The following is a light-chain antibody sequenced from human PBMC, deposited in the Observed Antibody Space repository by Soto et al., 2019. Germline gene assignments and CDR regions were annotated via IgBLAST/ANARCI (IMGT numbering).Light chain of an antibody. CDR2: DAS. J-gene: IGKJ3*01. CDR1: QDISNY. CDR3: QQYDNLPRRFT. Sequence: DIPMTQSPSSLSASVGDRVSFTCQASQDISNYLNSFQQKPGKAPKLLIYDASNLETGVPSRFSGSGSGTDFTFTISSLQLEDIATYYCQQYDNLPRRFTFGPGTKVDIK. V-gene: IGKV1-33*01.